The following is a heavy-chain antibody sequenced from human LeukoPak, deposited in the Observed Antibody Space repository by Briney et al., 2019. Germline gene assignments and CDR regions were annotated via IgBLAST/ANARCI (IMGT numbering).Heavy chain of an antibody. D-gene: IGHD3-22*01. Sequence: GGSLRLSCAASGFTVSSNYMNWVRQAPGKGLEWVLVIYSGGSTFYADSVEGRFTISRDNSNNTLYLQMNSLRAEDTAMYYCAREYYDNSGGEDAFDIWGPGTMVTVSS. J-gene: IGHJ3*02. CDR2: IYSGGST. V-gene: IGHV3-53*01. CDR3: AREYYDNSGGEDAFDI. CDR1: GFTVSSNY.